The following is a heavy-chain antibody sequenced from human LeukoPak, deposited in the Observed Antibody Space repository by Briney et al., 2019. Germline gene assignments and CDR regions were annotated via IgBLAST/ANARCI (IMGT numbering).Heavy chain of an antibody. CDR3: ARGFVDTFFPYYYYGMDV. J-gene: IGHJ6*02. CDR1: GFTVSSNY. D-gene: IGHD5-18*01. Sequence: GGSLRLSCAASGFTVSSNYMSWVRQAPGKGLEWVSVIYSGGSTYYADSVKGRFTISRDNSKNTLYLQMNSLRAEDTAVYYCARGFVDTFFPYYYYGMDVWGQGTTVTVSS. V-gene: IGHV3-53*01. CDR2: IYSGGST.